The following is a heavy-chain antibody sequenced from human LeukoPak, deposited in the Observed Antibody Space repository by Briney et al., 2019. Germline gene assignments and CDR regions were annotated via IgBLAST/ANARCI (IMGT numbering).Heavy chain of an antibody. J-gene: IGHJ6*02. Sequence: SETLSLTCTVSGGSISSGDYYWSWIRQHPGKGLEWIGYIYYSGSTYYNPSLKSRVTISIDTSKNQFSLKLSSVTAAGTAVYYCARAGNGGDYYYGMDVWGQGTTVTVSS. CDR2: IYYSGST. CDR1: GGSISSGDYY. CDR3: ARAGNGGDYYYGMDV. D-gene: IGHD2-8*01. V-gene: IGHV4-31*03.